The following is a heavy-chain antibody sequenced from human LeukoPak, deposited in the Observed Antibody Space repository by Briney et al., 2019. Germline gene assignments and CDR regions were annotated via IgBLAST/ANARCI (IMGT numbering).Heavy chain of an antibody. D-gene: IGHD5-18*01. CDR2: INHSGST. V-gene: IGHV4-34*01. CDR1: WWAFRCYY. Sequence: ETLALTFGFYWWAFRCYYLRWIRQPPREGAGGIGEINHSGSTNYNPSLKSRVTISVDTSKNQFSLKLSSVTAADTAVYYCARGGPRYSYGSVDYWGQGTLVTVSS. J-gene: IGHJ4*02. CDR3: ARGGPRYSYGSVDY.